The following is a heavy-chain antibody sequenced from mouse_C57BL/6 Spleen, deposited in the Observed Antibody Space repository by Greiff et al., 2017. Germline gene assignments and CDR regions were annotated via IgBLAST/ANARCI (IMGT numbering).Heavy chain of an antibody. D-gene: IGHD1-1*01. V-gene: IGHV1-15*01. J-gene: IGHJ4*01. CDR2: IDPETGGT. CDR1: GYTFTDYE. CDR3: TRWITTVVAEDYAMDY. Sequence: QVQLQQSGAELVRPGASVTLSCKASGYTFTDYEMHWVKQTPVHGLEWIGAIDPETGGTAYNQKFKGKAILTADKSSSTAYMGLRSLTSEDSAVYYCTRWITTVVAEDYAMDYWGQGTSVTVSS.